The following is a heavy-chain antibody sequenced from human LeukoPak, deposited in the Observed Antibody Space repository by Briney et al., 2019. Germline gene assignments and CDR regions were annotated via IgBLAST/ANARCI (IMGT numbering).Heavy chain of an antibody. CDR3: ARSRYYYYYYMDV. CDR2: IYYSWST. D-gene: IGHD1-14*01. Sequence: SETLSLTCTVSGGSISSYYWSWIRQPPGKGLEWIGYIYYSWSTNYNPSLKSRVTISVDTSKNQFSLKLSSVTAADTAVYYCARSRYYYYYYMDVWGKGTTVTVSS. CDR1: GGSISSYY. V-gene: IGHV4-59*01. J-gene: IGHJ6*03.